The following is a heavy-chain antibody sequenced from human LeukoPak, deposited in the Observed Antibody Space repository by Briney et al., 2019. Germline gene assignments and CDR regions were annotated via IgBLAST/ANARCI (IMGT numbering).Heavy chain of an antibody. CDR3: AKDPELINWFDP. D-gene: IGHD1-14*01. CDR1: GFTFSSYA. CDR2: ISGSGGGT. J-gene: IGHJ5*02. Sequence: GGSLRLSCAASGFTFSSYAMSWVRQAPGKGLEWVSAISGSGGGTYYADSVKGRFTISRDNSKNTLYLQMNSLRAEDTAVYYCAKDPELINWFDPWGQGTLVTVSS. V-gene: IGHV3-23*01.